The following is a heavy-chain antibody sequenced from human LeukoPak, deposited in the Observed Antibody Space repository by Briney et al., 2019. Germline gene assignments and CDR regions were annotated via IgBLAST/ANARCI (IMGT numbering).Heavy chain of an antibody. V-gene: IGHV1-46*01. J-gene: IGHJ6*02. CDR1: GYTFTSYY. D-gene: IGHD2-15*01. Sequence: ASVKVSCKASGYTFTSYYMHWVRQAPGQGLEWMGIINPSGGSTSYAQKFQGRVTMTRDTSTSTVYMELSSLRSEDTAVYYCASPLYCSGGSCYGMDVWGQGTTVTVSS. CDR2: INPSGGST. CDR3: ASPLYCSGGSCYGMDV.